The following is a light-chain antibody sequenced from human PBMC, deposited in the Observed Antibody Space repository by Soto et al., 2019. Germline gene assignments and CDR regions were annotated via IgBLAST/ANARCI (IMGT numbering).Light chain of an antibody. CDR3: SSYTSSSTHV. Sequence: QSVLTQPASVSGAPGQSITISCTGTSSDVGAYNFVSWYQQHPGKVPKLMIFDVSSRLSGVSDRFSGSKSGNTASLTISGLQAEDEGDYYCSSYTSSSTHVFGSGTKLTVL. CDR2: DVS. V-gene: IGLV2-14*03. CDR1: SSDVGAYNF. J-gene: IGLJ1*01.